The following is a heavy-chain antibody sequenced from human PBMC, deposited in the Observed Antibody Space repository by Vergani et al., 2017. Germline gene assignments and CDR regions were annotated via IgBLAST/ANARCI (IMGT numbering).Heavy chain of an antibody. J-gene: IGHJ6*03. Sequence: QVQLEESGPGLVKPSETLSLTCTVSGGSFNTYYWSWIRQSPGKGLEWIGYIYSTGSTNYNPSLNSRVTMSVDTSKNQFSLKLRSVTAADTAVYYCARVDTQVPATSHFYYMDVWGKGTTVVVSS. D-gene: IGHD6-25*01. CDR2: IYSTGST. V-gene: IGHV4-59*12. CDR3: ARVDTQVPATSHFYYMDV. CDR1: GGSFNTYY.